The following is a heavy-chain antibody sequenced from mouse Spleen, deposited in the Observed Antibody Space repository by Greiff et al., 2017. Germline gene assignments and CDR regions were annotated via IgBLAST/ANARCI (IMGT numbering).Heavy chain of an antibody. V-gene: IGHV1-64*01. CDR3: ARPGTTAPAWFAY. CDR2: IHPNSGST. D-gene: IGHD1-2*01. CDR1: GYTFTSYW. J-gene: IGHJ3*01. Sequence: QVQLQQPGAELVKPGASVKLSCKASGYTFTSYWMHWVKQRPGQGLEWIGMIHPNSGSTNYNEKFKSKATLTVDKSSSTAYMQLSSLTSEDSAVYYCARPGTTAPAWFAYWGQGTLVTVSA.